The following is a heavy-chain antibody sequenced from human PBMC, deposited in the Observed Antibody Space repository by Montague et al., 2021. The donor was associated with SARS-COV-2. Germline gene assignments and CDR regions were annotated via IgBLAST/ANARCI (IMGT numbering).Heavy chain of an antibody. CDR2: ISHSGGGR. D-gene: IGHD2-2*01. Sequence: SLRLPCAASGFTFSMFPMNWVRQAPGRGLEWVSTISHSGGGRFYAAFVKGRFTMSRDNSQNTLYLEMTSLRADEKAVYYCAKDDLGYCTSNCDGMDHGGHGTTVTASS. J-gene: IGHJ6*02. CDR1: GFTFSMFP. V-gene: IGHV3-23*01. CDR3: AKDDLGYCTSNCDGMDH.